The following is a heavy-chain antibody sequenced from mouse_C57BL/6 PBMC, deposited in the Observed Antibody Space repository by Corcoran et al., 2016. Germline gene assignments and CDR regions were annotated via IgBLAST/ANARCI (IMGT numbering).Heavy chain of an antibody. Sequence: QMQLVQSGAELEKPAETVKISCKASGYTFTTNEMSWVKQAPGRGLKWRGGINTYSGVPTYADDFKGRIAFSLETSASTAYLQINNLKNEDTATYFCARGSNWYLDVLGTGSTVAVSP. CDR2: INTYSGVP. CDR1: GYTFTTNE. CDR3: ARGSNWYLDV. D-gene: IGHD1-1*01. J-gene: IGHJ1*03. V-gene: IGHV9-3*01.